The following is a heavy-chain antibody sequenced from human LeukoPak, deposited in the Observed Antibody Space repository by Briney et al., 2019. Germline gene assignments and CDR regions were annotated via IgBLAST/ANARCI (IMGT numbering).Heavy chain of an antibody. J-gene: IGHJ4*02. D-gene: IGHD3-22*01. V-gene: IGHV1-46*01. Sequence: ASVKVSCKASGYTFSTYHMHWVRQAPGQGLEWMGITNPSGGNTTYAQKFQDRVSMTRDMSTSTVYMELSSLRSEDTAVYYCARDSGYDSSGFDYWGQGTLVTVSS. CDR2: TNPSGGNT. CDR1: GYTFSTYH. CDR3: ARDSGYDSSGFDY.